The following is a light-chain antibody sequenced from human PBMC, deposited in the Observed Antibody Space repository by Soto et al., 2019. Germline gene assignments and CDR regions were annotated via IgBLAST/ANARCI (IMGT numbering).Light chain of an antibody. CDR3: QQCNNWPLT. J-gene: IGKJ4*01. V-gene: IGKV3-15*01. Sequence: EIVWKQPPAPLSVSQWEGATLSCIASQSASSNLALYQQQPGQAPRLLIYGASTRATGIPARLSGSGSGKEFTLTISSLQAEDVAVYYCQQCNNWPLTFGGGTKV. CDR1: QSASSN. CDR2: GAS.